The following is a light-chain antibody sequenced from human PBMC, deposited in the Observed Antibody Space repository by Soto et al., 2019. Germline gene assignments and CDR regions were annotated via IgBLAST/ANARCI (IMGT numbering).Light chain of an antibody. CDR3: DRYNSALLP. V-gene: IGKV1-27*01. Sequence: DIQMTQSPSSLSASVGDRVTITCRARLPISNYLAWYQQKPGKIQNLLIYAASTLQAGVPSRFSRSGSATDLTVTLSSLQPEDVAVYYSDRYNSALLPVGPGHNVDIK. CDR2: AAS. J-gene: IGKJ3*01. CDR1: LPISNY.